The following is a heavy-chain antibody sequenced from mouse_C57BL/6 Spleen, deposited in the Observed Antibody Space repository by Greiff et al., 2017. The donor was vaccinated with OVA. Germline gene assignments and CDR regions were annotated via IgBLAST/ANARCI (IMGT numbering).Heavy chain of an antibody. V-gene: IGHV1-18*01. CDR3: ARLGIYYGSSYFDY. D-gene: IGHD1-1*01. CDR2: ITPNNGGT. Sequence: VQLKESGPELVKPGASVKIPCKASGYTFTDYNMDWVKQSHGKSLEWIGDITPNNGGTIYNQKFKGKATLTVDKSSSTAYMELRSLTSEDTAVYYCARLGIYYGSSYFDYWGQGTTLTVSS. J-gene: IGHJ2*01. CDR1: GYTFTDYN.